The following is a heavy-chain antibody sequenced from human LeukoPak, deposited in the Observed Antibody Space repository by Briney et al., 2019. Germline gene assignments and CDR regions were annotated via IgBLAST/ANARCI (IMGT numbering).Heavy chain of an antibody. V-gene: IGHV4-61*02. Sequence: SETLSLTCTVSGGSISSGSYYWSWIRQPAGKGLEWIGRIYTSGSTNYNPSLKSRVTISVDTSKNQFSLKLSSVTAADTAVYYCASGASGSYYNTFDYWGQGTLVTVSS. D-gene: IGHD3-10*01. CDR1: GGSISSGSYY. CDR3: ASGASGSYYNTFDY. CDR2: IYTSGST. J-gene: IGHJ4*02.